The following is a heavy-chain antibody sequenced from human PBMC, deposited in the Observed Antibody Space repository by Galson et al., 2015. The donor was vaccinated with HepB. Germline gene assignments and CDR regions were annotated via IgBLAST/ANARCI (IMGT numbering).Heavy chain of an antibody. Sequence: SLRLSCAASGLTFSSYGMHWVRQAPGKGLEWVAVISYDGNNKYYTDSVKGRFTISRDNFKSTLYLQINSLRAEDTAVYYCARGLGIWYFDLWGRGTQVTVSS. CDR3: ARGLGIWYFDL. J-gene: IGHJ2*01. D-gene: IGHD7-27*01. CDR1: GLTFSSYG. V-gene: IGHV3-33*05. CDR2: ISYDGNNK.